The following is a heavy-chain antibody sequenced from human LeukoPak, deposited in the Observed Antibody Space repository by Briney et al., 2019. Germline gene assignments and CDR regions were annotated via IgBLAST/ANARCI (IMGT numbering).Heavy chain of an antibody. CDR3: ARAERGFAFDI. Sequence: SGGSLRLSCAASGFTVSSNYRSWVRQAPGKGLEWVSVIYSGGSTYYADSVKGRFTISRDNSKNTLYLQMNSLRAEDTAVYYCARAERGFAFDIWGQGTVVAVSS. CDR1: GFTVSSNY. J-gene: IGHJ3*02. V-gene: IGHV3-66*01. CDR2: IYSGGST. D-gene: IGHD1-14*01.